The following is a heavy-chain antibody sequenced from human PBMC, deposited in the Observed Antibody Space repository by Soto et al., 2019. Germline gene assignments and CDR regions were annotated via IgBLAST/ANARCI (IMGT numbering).Heavy chain of an antibody. J-gene: IGHJ6*02. Sequence: QVQLVESGGGVVQPGRSLRLSCAASGFTFSNYAMHWVRQAPGKGLDWVAVVSFDGSNSYYADSVKGRFTISRDNSKNTLFPQMNSLRPEDTAVYFCARPIVPAIQNHPYYYYGLDVWGQGTTVTVSS. CDR2: VSFDGSNS. CDR1: GFTFSNYA. V-gene: IGHV3-30-3*01. D-gene: IGHD2-2*01. CDR3: ARPIVPAIQNHPYYYYGLDV.